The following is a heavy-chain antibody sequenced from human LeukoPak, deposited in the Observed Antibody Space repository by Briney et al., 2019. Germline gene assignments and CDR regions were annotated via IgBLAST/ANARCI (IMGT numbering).Heavy chain of an antibody. D-gene: IGHD2-2*01. V-gene: IGHV3-21*01. J-gene: IGHJ4*02. CDR2: ITSSGSYT. CDR1: GFTFSDYS. Sequence: GGSLRLSCAASGFTFSDYSMTWVRQAPGKGLEWVSSITSSGSYTYYGDSVKGRFTISRDNAGNSLYLQMNNLGAEDTAVYYCARLYCSSTTCSHGHSYGYFDYWAQGALVTVSS. CDR3: ARLYCSSTTCSHGHSYGYFDY.